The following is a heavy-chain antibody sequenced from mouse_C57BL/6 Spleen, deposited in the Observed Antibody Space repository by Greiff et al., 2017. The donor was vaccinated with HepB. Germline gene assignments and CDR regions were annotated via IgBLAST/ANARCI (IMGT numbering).Heavy chain of an antibody. Sequence: QVQLQQPGDELVKPGASVKVSCKASGYTFTSYWMHWVKQRPGPGLERIGRIHPSDSGTNYNQKFKGQATLTVDKSSSTGYMQLSRLTSEDAAVYYSAMGGSSFDYWGQGTTLTVSS. V-gene: IGHV1-74*01. CDR3: AMGGSSFDY. J-gene: IGHJ2*01. CDR2: IHPSDSGT. CDR1: GYTFTSYW. D-gene: IGHD1-1*01.